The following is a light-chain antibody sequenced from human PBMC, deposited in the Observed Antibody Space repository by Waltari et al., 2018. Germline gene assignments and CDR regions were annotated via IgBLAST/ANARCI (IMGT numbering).Light chain of an antibody. J-gene: IGLJ2*01. CDR3: SSYMDSSTLEL. CDR1: SSDIGGYNY. Sequence: QSALTQPASVSGSPGQSFTIYCTGTSSDIGGYNYVSWYQQVPGKDPKLMLNEVINRPLGVSSRVSGSKSGNPASLTISGLQAEDDAYYFCSSYMDSSTLELFGGGTSLTVL. CDR2: EVI. V-gene: IGLV2-14*01.